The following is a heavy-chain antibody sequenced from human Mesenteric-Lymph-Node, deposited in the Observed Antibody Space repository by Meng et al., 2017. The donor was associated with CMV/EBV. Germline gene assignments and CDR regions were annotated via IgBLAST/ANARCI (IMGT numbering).Heavy chain of an antibody. D-gene: IGHD6-19*01. CDR3: ARMDSGWDGDY. CDR2: INAGNGNT. V-gene: IGHV1-3*01. CDR1: GYTFTSYA. Sequence: SCKASGYTFTSYAMHWVRQAPGQRLEWMGWINAGNGNTKYSQKFQGRVTITRDTSASTAYMELSSLRSEDTAVYYCARMDSGWDGDYWGQGTLVTVSS. J-gene: IGHJ4*02.